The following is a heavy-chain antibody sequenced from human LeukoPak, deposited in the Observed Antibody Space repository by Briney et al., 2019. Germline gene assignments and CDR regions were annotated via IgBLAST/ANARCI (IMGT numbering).Heavy chain of an antibody. CDR2: INHSGST. D-gene: IGHD6-13*01. CDR1: GGSFSGYY. CDR3: ARGGGYSSSWYPY. V-gene: IGHV4-34*01. J-gene: IGHJ4*02. Sequence: PSETLSLTCAVYGGSFSGYYWSWIRQPPGKGLEWIGEINHSGSTNYNPSLKSRVTISVDTSKNQFSLKLSSVTAADTAVYYCARGGGYSSSWYPYWGQGTLVTVSS.